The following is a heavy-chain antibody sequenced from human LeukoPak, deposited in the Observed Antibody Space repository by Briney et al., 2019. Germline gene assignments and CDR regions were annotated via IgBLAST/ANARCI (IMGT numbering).Heavy chain of an antibody. J-gene: IGHJ4*02. Sequence: GGSLRLSCSASGFILRSHAMHWVRQAPGKGLEYVSRISDNGGSTYYADSVKGRFTISRDNSKNTLYLQMSSPRAVDTAVYYCVKDNEAGGSPFDRWGQGTLVTVSS. CDR1: GFILRSHA. V-gene: IGHV3-64D*06. CDR2: ISDNGGST. D-gene: IGHD1-1*01. CDR3: VKDNEAGGSPFDR.